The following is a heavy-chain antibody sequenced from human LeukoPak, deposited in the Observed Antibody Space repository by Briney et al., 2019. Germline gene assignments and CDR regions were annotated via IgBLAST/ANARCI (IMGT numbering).Heavy chain of an antibody. CDR1: GFTLSSYW. Sequence: GGSLRLSCAASGFTLSSYWMHWVRQAPGKGLVWVSRINSQGSSTSYADSVKGRFTISRDNAKNTLYLQMNSLKTEDTAVYYCTTVTDSSGWYTGVYWGQGTLVTVSS. CDR3: TTVTDSSGWYTGVY. CDR2: INSQGSST. V-gene: IGHV3-74*01. D-gene: IGHD6-19*01. J-gene: IGHJ4*02.